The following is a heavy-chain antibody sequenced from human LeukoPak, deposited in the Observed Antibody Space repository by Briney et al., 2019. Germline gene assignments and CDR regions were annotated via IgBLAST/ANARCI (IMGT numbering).Heavy chain of an antibody. CDR2: ITSSGRTP. CDR3: AKDRPNFYEASGSYYKIKGDF. D-gene: IGHD3-10*01. CDR1: GFTFNTHA. Sequence: GGSLRLSCEASGFTFNTHAMSWVRQAPGKGLEWVASITSSGRTPYYTDSVKGRFTISRDNSKNTLYLQMNSLRGEDTAVYYCAKDRPNFYEASGSYYKIKGDFWGQGSLVTVSS. V-gene: IGHV3-23*01. J-gene: IGHJ4*02.